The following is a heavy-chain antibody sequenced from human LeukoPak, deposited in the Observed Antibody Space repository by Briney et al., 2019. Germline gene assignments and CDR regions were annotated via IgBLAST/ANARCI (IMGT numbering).Heavy chain of an antibody. D-gene: IGHD3-10*01. V-gene: IGHV3-33*06. CDR3: AKTGQLQPHYYGSGNYYAPFDY. J-gene: IGHJ4*02. CDR2: IWFDGSQR. Sequence: GKSLRLSCAASGITFSSHGMHWFRQAPGKGLEWVAVIWFDGSQRYYADSVKGRFTISRDNSKNTLYLQMNNLRAEDTAVYYCAKTGQLQPHYYGSGNYYAPFDYWGQGTLVTVSS. CDR1: GITFSSHG.